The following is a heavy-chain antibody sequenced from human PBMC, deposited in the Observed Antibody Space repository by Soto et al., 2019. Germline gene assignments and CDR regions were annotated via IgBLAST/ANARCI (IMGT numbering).Heavy chain of an antibody. CDR2: TSYDGGDK. D-gene: IGHD3-16*01. V-gene: IGHV3-30*19. J-gene: IGHJ1*01. CDR1: GFTFRSYV. CDR3: ARWGTTGGLDV. Sequence: QVQLVESGAGVVQPGTSLRVSCVGSGFTFRSYVIHWVRQAPGKGLEWVALTSYDGGDKYYGDSVRGRFTISRDNSRNTVDLQMDSLRLEDTALYYCARWGTTGGLDVWGQGTLVSVSS.